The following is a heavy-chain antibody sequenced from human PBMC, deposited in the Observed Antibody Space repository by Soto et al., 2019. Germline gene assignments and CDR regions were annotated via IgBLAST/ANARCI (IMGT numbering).Heavy chain of an antibody. J-gene: IGHJ5*02. CDR1: GFTFSSYA. CDR3: AKDSNSSSWYWFDP. Sequence: EVQLLESGGGLVRPGGSLRLSCAASGFTFSSYAMTWVRQAPGKGLEWVSGVSGTGGSAYYADSVKGRFTISRDKSTNTLYLQMNSLRAEDTALYYCAKDSNSSSWYWFDPWGQGTLVTVSS. D-gene: IGHD6-13*01. V-gene: IGHV3-23*01. CDR2: VSGTGGSA.